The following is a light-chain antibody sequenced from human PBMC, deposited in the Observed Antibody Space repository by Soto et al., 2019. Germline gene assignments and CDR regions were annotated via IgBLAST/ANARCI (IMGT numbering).Light chain of an antibody. Sequence: DIQMTQSPSAMSASVGDRVTITCLASQSITSYLSWYQQQPGKAPKLLIYAASSLQSGVPSRFSGSGSGTDFTLTISSLQPEDFATYYCQQSYSILITFGQGTRLEIK. V-gene: IGKV1-39*01. CDR2: AAS. CDR1: QSITSY. J-gene: IGKJ5*01. CDR3: QQSYSILIT.